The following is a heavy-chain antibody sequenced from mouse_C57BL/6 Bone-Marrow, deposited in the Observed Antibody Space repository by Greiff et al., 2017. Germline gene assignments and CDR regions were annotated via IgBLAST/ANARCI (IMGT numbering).Heavy chain of an antibody. CDR2: INPSNGGT. D-gene: IGHD2-2*01. J-gene: IGHJ1*03. V-gene: IGHV1-53*01. CDR1: GYTFTSYW. CDR3: GYYGYDGSCWYFDV. Sequence: QVQLKESGTELVKPGASVKLSCKASGYTFTSYWMHWVKQRPGQGLEWIGNINPSNGGTNYNEKFKSKATLTVDKSSSTAYMQLSSLTSEDSAVYYCGYYGYDGSCWYFDVWGTGTTVTVSS.